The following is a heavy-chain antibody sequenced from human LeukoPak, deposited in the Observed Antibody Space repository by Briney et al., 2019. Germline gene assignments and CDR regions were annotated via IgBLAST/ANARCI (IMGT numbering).Heavy chain of an antibody. CDR3: ARELYGSGPNWFDP. V-gene: IGHV1-2*02. CDR2: INPNSGGT. CDR1: GYTFTGYY. D-gene: IGHD3-10*01. Sequence: ASVKVSCKASGYTFTGYYMHWVRQAPGQGLEWMGWINPNSGGTNYAQKFQGRVTMTRDTSISTAYMELSRLRSDDTAVYYCARELYGSGPNWFDPWGQGTLVTVSS. J-gene: IGHJ5*02.